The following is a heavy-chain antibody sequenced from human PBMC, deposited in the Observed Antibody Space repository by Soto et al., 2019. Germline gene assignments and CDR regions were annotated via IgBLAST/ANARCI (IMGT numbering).Heavy chain of an antibody. D-gene: IGHD3-9*01. CDR3: ARDRIMGNVLRYFDWLLYRFDP. J-gene: IGHJ5*02. Sequence: PGGSLRLSCASSGFTFSSYSMNWVRQAPGKGLEWVSSISSSSSYIYYADSVKGRFTISRDNAKNSLYLQMNSLRAEDTAVYYCARDRIMGNVLRYFDWLLYRFDPWGQGTLVTVSS. CDR2: ISSSSSYI. V-gene: IGHV3-21*01. CDR1: GFTFSSYS.